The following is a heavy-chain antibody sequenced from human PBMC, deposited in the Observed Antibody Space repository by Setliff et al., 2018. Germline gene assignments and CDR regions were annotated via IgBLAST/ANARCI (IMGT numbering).Heavy chain of an antibody. CDR3: ARIKPFAMDV. Sequence: PGGSLRLSCAAFGFSFSDYAMSWVRKAPRKGLEWVSGGSTGKTDYADSVKGRFTMSRDSSTNTLYLQMNRLRDEDTAVYFCARIKPFAMDVWGQGTTVTVSS. CDR2: GSTGKT. V-gene: IGHV3-23*01. CDR1: GFSFSDYA. J-gene: IGHJ6*02.